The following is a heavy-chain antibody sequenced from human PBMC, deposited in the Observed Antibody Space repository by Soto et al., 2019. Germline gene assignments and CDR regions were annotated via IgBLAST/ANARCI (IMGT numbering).Heavy chain of an antibody. Sequence: QVQLVESGGGVVQPGWSLRLSCAAAGFSISDYGMEWVRQAPGKGLEWVALISYAGSNTYYADSVKGRFTISRDNSKATLFLQRTGRRREDTAVYYCAKGAGDRLSLGMDVWGQGTTVTVSS. V-gene: IGHV3-30*18. D-gene: IGHD1-26*01. J-gene: IGHJ6*02. CDR1: GFSISDYG. CDR3: AKGAGDRLSLGMDV. CDR2: ISYAGSNT.